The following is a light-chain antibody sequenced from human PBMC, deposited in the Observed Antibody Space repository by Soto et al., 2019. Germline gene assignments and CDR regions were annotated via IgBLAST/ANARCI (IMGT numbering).Light chain of an antibody. V-gene: IGLV2-14*01. CDR1: SSDVGGYNY. CDR3: SSYTSSSTLVV. Sequence: QSALTQPASVSGSPGQSITISCTGTSSDVGGYNYVSWYQQHPGKAPKLMIYDVSNRPSGVSNRFSGSKSGNTASLTLSGDQAEDEADYYCSSYTSSSTLVVFGGGTKLTVL. J-gene: IGLJ2*01. CDR2: DVS.